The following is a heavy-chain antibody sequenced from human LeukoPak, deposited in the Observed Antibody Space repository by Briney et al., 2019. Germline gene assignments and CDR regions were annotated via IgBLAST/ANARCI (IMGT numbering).Heavy chain of an antibody. CDR2: IWYDGSNK. CDR1: GFTFSSYG. V-gene: IGHV3-33*01. D-gene: IGHD3-10*01. J-gene: IGHJ6*02. Sequence: GRSLRLSCAASGFTFSSYGMHWVRQAPGKGLEWVAVIWYDGSNKYYADSVKGRFTISRDNSKNTLYLQMNSLRAEDTAVYYCARDHAGEEELWLGESPRYYYGMDVWGQGTTVTVSS. CDR3: ARDHAGEEELWLGESPRYYYGMDV.